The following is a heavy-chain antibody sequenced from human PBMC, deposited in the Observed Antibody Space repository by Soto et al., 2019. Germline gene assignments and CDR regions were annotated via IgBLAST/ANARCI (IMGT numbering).Heavy chain of an antibody. CDR2: IKSKSDGATT. J-gene: IGHJ4*02. CDR1: GLSFTNAW. Sequence: EVQLVESGGGLVKPGGSLRLSCAASGLSFTNAWSWVRQAPGKGLEGVGLIKSKSDGATTDYAAPVKGRFTISRDDSKDTLYLQMNSLKADDTAVYYCTTVLDYFTSWRVRWGQGTLVTVSS. V-gene: IGHV3-15*01. CDR3: TTVLDYFTSWRVR. D-gene: IGHD2-2*01.